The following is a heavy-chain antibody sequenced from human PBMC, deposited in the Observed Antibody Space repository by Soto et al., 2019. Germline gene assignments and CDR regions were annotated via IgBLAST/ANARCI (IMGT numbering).Heavy chain of an antibody. D-gene: IGHD3-16*02. CDR1: GGSFSGYY. V-gene: IGHV4-34*01. CDR3: ARGQKDYDYIWGSYRYTRHNWFDP. Sequence: SETLSLTCAVYGGSFSGYYWSWIRHPPGKGLEWIGEINHSGSTNYNPSLKSRVTISVDTSKNQFSLKLSSVTAADTAVYYCARGQKDYDYIWGSYRYTRHNWFDPWGQGTLVTVSS. CDR2: INHSGST. J-gene: IGHJ5*02.